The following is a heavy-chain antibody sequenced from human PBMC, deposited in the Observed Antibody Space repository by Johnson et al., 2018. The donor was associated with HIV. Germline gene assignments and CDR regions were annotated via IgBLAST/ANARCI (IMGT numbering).Heavy chain of an antibody. J-gene: IGHJ3*02. D-gene: IGHD3-3*01. CDR2: ISYSGST. Sequence: VQLVESGGGLVQPGRSLRLSCAASGFTFDNYAMHWVRQAPGKGLEWVSGISYSGSTYYSDDFEGGFTTSRDNSKNTLLLQMNSLRAEDTAVYYCARDGGINYFGVVTPEAFDIWGQGTMVTVSS. CDR1: GFTFDNYA. CDR3: ARDGGINYFGVVTPEAFDI. V-gene: IGHV3-23*04.